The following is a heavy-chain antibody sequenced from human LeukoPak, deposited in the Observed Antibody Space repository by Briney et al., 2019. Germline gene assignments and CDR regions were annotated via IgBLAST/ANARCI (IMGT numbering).Heavy chain of an antibody. Sequence: GGSLRLSCAASGFTFNHYGMHWVRRAPGKGLEWVAFIRYDGSNKSYADSVKGRFTISRDNSKNTLYLQMNSLRAEDTAVYYCAKDLCSNTSCYCDYWGKGTLATVSS. D-gene: IGHD2-2*01. CDR1: GFTFNHYG. J-gene: IGHJ4*02. CDR2: IRYDGSNK. CDR3: AKDLCSNTSCYCDY. V-gene: IGHV3-30*02.